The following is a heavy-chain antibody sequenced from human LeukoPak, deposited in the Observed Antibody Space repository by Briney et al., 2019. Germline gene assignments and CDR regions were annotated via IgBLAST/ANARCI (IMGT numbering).Heavy chain of an antibody. CDR3: VKDMERRGSAVAPPGFDY. D-gene: IGHD6-19*01. Sequence: GGSLRLSCAACGFTFSSYAMGWVRQAPGKGLEWVSAISGTGNRTYYADSVKGRFTISRDNSKNTLYLQMNSLRAEDTAVYYCVKDMERRGSAVAPPGFDYWGQGTLVTVSS. V-gene: IGHV3-23*01. J-gene: IGHJ4*02. CDR2: ISGTGNRT. CDR1: GFTFSSYA.